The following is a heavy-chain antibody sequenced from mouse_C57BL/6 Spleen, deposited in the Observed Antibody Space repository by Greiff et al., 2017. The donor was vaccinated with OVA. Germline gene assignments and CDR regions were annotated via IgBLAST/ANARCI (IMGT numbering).Heavy chain of an antibody. CDR2: IDPNSGGT. Sequence: QVQLQQPGAELVKPGASVKLSCKASGYTFTSYWMHWVKQRPGRGLEWIGRIDPNSGGTKYNEKFKSKATLTVDKPSSTAYMRLSSLTSEDSAVYYCARSRDEGYWYFDVWGTGTTVTVSS. CDR3: ARSRDEGYWYFDV. J-gene: IGHJ1*03. CDR1: GYTFTSYW. V-gene: IGHV1-72*01.